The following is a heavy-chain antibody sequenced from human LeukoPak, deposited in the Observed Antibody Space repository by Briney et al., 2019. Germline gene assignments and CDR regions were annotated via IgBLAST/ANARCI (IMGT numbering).Heavy chain of an antibody. CDR3: ARHRPAAAIPYYFDY. CDR2: IIPIFGTA. Sequence: ASVKVSCKASGGTFSSYAISWVRQAPGQGLEWMGRIIPIFGTANYAQKFQGRVTITTDESTSTAYMELSSLRSEDTAVYYCARHRPAAAIPYYFDYWDQGTLVTVSS. D-gene: IGHD2-2*02. J-gene: IGHJ4*02. CDR1: GGTFSSYA. V-gene: IGHV1-69*05.